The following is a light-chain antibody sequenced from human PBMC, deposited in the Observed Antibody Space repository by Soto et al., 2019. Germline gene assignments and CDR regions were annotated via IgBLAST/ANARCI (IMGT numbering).Light chain of an antibody. J-gene: IGLJ1*01. CDR1: SSDVGGYEY. CDR2: EVI. CDR3: SSYAGSSNV. V-gene: IGLV2-8*01. Sequence: QSALTQPPSASGSPGQSVTISCTGSSSDVGGYEYVSWYQQHPGKAPKLIIYEVIKRPSGVPDRFSGSKSGNTASLTVSGLQAEDEADYYCSSYAGSSNVFGTGTKVTVL.